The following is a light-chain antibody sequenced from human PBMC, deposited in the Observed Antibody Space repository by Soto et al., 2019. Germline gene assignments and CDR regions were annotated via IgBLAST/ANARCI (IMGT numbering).Light chain of an antibody. V-gene: IGKV3-11*01. CDR2: GAS. CDR3: QQRSNWPPIT. J-gene: IGKJ5*01. CDR1: QSVSSN. Sequence: EIVLTQSPGTLSLSPGERATLSCRASQSVSSNLAWYQQKPGQAPRLLIYGASTRATGVPARFSGSGSATQFTLTISSLEPEDFAIYYCQQRSNWPPITFGQGTRLEIK.